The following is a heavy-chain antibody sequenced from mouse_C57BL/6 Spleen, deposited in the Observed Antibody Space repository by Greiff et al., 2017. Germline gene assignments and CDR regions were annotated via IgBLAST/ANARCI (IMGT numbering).Heavy chain of an antibody. Sequence: VQLQQSGAELVRPGASVTLSCKASGYTFTDYEMHWVKQTPVHGLEWIGAIDPEPGGTAYNQKFKGKAILTAEKSSSTAYMELRSLTSEDSAGYYCKTRYFDVWGTGTTFTVSS. V-gene: IGHV1-15*01. J-gene: IGHJ1*03. CDR1: GYTFTDYE. CDR2: IDPEPGGT. CDR3: KTRYFDV.